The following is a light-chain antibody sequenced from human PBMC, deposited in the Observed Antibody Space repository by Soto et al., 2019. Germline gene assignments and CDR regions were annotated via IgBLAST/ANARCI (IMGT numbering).Light chain of an antibody. J-gene: IGLJ1*01. CDR2: GNS. V-gene: IGLV1-40*01. CDR3: QSYDSSSSRHV. CDR1: SSNIGAGYD. Sequence: QSVLTQPPSVSGAPGQRVTISCTGSSSNIGAGYDVHWYQQLPGTAPKLLIYGNSNRPSGVPDRFSGSKSGTSASLAITGLQAEDDADYFCQSYDSSSSRHVFGTGTKLTVL.